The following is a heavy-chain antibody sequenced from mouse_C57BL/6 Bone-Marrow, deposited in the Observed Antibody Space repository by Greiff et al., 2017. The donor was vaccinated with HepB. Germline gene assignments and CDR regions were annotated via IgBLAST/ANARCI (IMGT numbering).Heavy chain of an antibody. CDR3: ARHFGTTTGYFDV. D-gene: IGHD1-1*01. Sequence: VQLQQSGPELVKPGASVKIPCKASGYTFTDYNMDWVKQSHGKSLEWIGDINPNNGGTIYNQKFKGKATLTVDKSSSTAYMELRSLTSEDTAVYYCARHFGTTTGYFDVWGTGTTVTVSS. V-gene: IGHV1-18*01. J-gene: IGHJ1*03. CDR2: INPNNGGT. CDR1: GYTFTDYN.